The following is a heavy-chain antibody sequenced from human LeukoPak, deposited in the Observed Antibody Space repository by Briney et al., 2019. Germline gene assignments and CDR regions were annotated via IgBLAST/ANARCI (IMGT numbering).Heavy chain of an antibody. V-gene: IGHV4-59*01. Sequence: NPSETPSLTCTVSGGSISTYYWSWIRQPPGKGLEWIGYIYYSGSTNYNPSLKSRVTISVDTSKNQFSLKLSSVTAADTAVYYCARAEYSNYETFDYWGQGTLVTVSS. CDR2: IYYSGST. CDR1: GGSISTYY. CDR3: ARAEYSNYETFDY. J-gene: IGHJ4*02. D-gene: IGHD4-11*01.